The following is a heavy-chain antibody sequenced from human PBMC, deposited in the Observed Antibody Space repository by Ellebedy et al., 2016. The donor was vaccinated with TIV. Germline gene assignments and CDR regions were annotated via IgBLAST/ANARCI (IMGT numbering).Heavy chain of an antibody. CDR2: INEDGRRH. J-gene: IGHJ4*01. CDR3: ARHVPGGHNTFDL. Sequence: PGGSLRLSCIASGFTFRNHWMAWVRQAPGKGLEWVANINEDGRRHYYVDSVEGRFTVSRENADNSLFLQMSGLRAGDTAVYYCARHVPGGHNTFDLWGHGAQVIVSS. D-gene: IGHD1-1*01. CDR1: GFTFRNHW. V-gene: IGHV3-7*01.